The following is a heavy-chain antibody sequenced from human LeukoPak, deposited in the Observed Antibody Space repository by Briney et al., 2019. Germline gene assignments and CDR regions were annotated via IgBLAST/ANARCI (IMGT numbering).Heavy chain of an antibody. CDR2: INHSGST. CDR1: GGSFSGYY. V-gene: IGHV4-34*01. CDR3: ARGGKWIQLWCFDY. D-gene: IGHD5-18*01. Sequence: SETLSLTCAVCGGSFSGYYWSWIRQPPGKGLEWIGEINHSGSTNYNPSLKSRVTISVDTSKNQFSLRLSSVTAADTAVYYCARGGKWIQLWCFDYWGQGTLVTVSS. J-gene: IGHJ4*02.